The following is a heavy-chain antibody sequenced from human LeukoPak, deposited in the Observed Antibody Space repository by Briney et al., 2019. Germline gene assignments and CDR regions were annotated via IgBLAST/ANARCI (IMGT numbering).Heavy chain of an antibody. CDR3: ARLLYYYYGMDV. V-gene: IGHV4-59*08. J-gene: IGHJ6*02. CDR1: GGSISSYY. Sequence: SETLSLTCTVSGGSISSYYWSWIRQPPGKGLEWIGYIYYSGSTNYNPSLKSRVTISGDTSKNQFSLKLSSVTAADTAVYYCARLLYYYYGMDVWGQGTTVTVSS. D-gene: IGHD2/OR15-2a*01. CDR2: IYYSGST.